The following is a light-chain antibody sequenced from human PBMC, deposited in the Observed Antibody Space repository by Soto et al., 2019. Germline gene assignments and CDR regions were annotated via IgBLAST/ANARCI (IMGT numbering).Light chain of an antibody. Sequence: QSVLTQPASVSGSPGQSITISCIGTSSDIGGYDYVSWYRQHPGEAPKLVVYEVRSRPLGVSDRFSGSKSGNTASLTISGLQAEDEAEYYCSSCRDPATQVFGGGTKVTVL. J-gene: IGLJ2*01. CDR2: EVR. V-gene: IGLV2-14*01. CDR1: SSDIGGYDY. CDR3: SSCRDPATQV.